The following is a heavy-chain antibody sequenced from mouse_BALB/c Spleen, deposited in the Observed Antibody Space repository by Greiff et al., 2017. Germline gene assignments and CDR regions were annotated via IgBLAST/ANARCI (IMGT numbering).Heavy chain of an antibody. V-gene: IGHV5-6-3*01. CDR3: ARDVHFDY. CDR1: GFTFSSYG. J-gene: IGHJ2*01. CDR2: INSNGGST. Sequence: ESGGGLVQPGGSLKLSCAASGFTFSSYGMSWVRQTPDKRLELVATINSNGGSTYYPDSVKGRFTISRDNAKNTLYLQMSSLKSEDTAMYYCARDVHFDYWGQGTTLTVSS.